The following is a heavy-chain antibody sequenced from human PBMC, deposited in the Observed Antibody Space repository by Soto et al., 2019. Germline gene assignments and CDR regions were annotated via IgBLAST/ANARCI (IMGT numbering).Heavy chain of an antibody. Sequence: PSETLSLTCTVSGGSISSGDYYWSWIRQPPGKGLEWIGYIYYSGSTYYNPSLKSRVTISVDTSKNQFSLKLSSVTAADTAVYYCARGRIAARPPAPRSWFDPWGQGTLVTVSS. D-gene: IGHD6-6*01. CDR1: GGSISSGDYY. CDR2: IYYSGST. CDR3: ARGRIAARPPAPRSWFDP. V-gene: IGHV4-30-4*01. J-gene: IGHJ5*02.